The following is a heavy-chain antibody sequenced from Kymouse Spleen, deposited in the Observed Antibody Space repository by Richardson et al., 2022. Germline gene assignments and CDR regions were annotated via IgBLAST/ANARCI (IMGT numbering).Heavy chain of an antibody. J-gene: IGHJ4*02. CDR2: IRSKANSYAT. Sequence: EVQLVESGGGLVQPGGSLKLSCAASGFTFSGSAMHWVRQASGKGLEWVGRIRSKANSYATAYAASVKGRFTISRDDSKNTAYLQMNSLKTEDTAVYYCTRRVADGDYWGQGTLVTVSS. V-gene: IGHV3-73*02. CDR1: GFTFSGSA. CDR3: TRRVADGDY. D-gene: IGHD2-15*01,IGHD2-21*02,IGHD4-23*01.